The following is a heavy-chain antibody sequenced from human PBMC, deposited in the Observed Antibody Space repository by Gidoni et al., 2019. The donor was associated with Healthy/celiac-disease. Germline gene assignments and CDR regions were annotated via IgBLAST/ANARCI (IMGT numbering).Heavy chain of an antibody. V-gene: IGHV3-30*18. Sequence: QAPLVESGGGVVQPGRSSRLSCAASGFTSSSYGMHWVRQAPGKGLEWVAVISYDGSNKYYADSVKGRFTISRDNSKNTLYLQMNSLRAEDTAVYYCAKGSPGYSSSWYWGSWDFQHWGQGTLVTVSS. CDR1: GFTSSSYG. D-gene: IGHD6-13*01. J-gene: IGHJ1*01. CDR3: AKGSPGYSSSWYWGSWDFQH. CDR2: ISYDGSNK.